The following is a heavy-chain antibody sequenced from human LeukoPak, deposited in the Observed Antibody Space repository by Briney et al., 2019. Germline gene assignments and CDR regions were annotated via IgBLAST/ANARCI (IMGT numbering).Heavy chain of an antibody. CDR3: AKASWVSTADAVL. CDR2: LRGNGDT. Sequence: GGSLRLSCVASGFTFSSYAMSWVREAPARGLEWVSSLRGNGDTFYANSVKGRFILSRDESRNTVYLQLNKLRVEDTAVYYCAKASWVSTADAVLWGRGTAVTVSS. D-gene: IGHD6-13*01. CDR1: GFTFSSYA. V-gene: IGHV3-23*01. J-gene: IGHJ4*02.